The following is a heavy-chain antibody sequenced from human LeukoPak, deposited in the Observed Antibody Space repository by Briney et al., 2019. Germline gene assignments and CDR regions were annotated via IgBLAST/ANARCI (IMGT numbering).Heavy chain of an antibody. CDR2: IYYSGST. CDR3: ARAPYCSSTSCYYNWFDP. V-gene: IGHV4-59*01. J-gene: IGHJ5*02. CDR1: GGSISSYY. Sequence: PSETLSLTCTVSGGSISSYYWSWIRQPPGKGLEWIGYIYYSGSTNYNPSLKSRVTISVDTSKNQFSLKLSSVTAADTAVYYCARAPYCSSTSCYYNWFDPLGQGTLVIVSS. D-gene: IGHD2-2*01.